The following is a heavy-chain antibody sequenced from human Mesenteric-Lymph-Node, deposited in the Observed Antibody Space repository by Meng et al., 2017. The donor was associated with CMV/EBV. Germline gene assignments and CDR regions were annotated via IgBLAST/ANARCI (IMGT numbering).Heavy chain of an antibody. V-gene: IGHV4-34*01. D-gene: IGHD4-23*01. CDR2: INHSGST. Sequence: QVRLKAVVAGLLKTSENLSLTFAVDGGFFSGYYWGWILQPPGKGLEWIGEINHSGSTNYNPSLKSRVTISVDTSKNQFSLKLSSVTAADTAVYYCARHQRWLKSEGGFNYWGQGTLVTVSS. CDR1: GGFFSGYY. J-gene: IGHJ4*02. CDR3: ARHQRWLKSEGGFNY.